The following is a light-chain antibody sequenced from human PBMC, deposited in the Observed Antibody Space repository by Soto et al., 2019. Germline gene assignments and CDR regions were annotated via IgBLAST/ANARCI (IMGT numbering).Light chain of an antibody. CDR2: EVS. V-gene: IGLV2-8*01. J-gene: IGLJ3*02. CDR1: SSDVGGYKF. Sequence: QSALTQPPSASGSPGQSVTISCTGTSSDVGGYKFVSWYQQHPGKAPKLIIYEVSQRPSGVPDRFSASKSGDTASLTVSGLQAEDEADYYCSSYTSSSTLVFGGGTKVTVL. CDR3: SSYTSSSTLV.